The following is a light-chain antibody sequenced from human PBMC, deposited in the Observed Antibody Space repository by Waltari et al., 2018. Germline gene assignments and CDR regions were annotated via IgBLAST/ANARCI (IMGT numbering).Light chain of an antibody. J-gene: IGLJ2*01. V-gene: IGLV2-14*03. Sequence: SALTQPASVSGSPGQSITISCTGTSSDVGGYNYVSWYQQHPGKAPKLMIYDVSNRPPGVPNRFSGSKSGNTASLTISGLQAEDEADYYCSSYTSSSTLVFGGGTKLTVL. CDR2: DVS. CDR3: SSYTSSSTLV. CDR1: SSDVGGYNY.